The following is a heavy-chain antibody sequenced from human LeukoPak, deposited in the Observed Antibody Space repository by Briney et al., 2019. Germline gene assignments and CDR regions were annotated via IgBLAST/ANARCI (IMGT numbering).Heavy chain of an antibody. CDR1: GVSFNDYY. Sequence: PSETLSLTCAVSGVSFNDYYWSWVRQTPGKGLEWIGEINHSGYTHDSPSLKSRVTLSIDTSRKQFSLNLRSVTVADTGIYYCTRMTTGHDYWGQGTLVTVSS. CDR3: TRMTTGHDY. V-gene: IGHV4-34*01. D-gene: IGHD4-17*01. J-gene: IGHJ4*02. CDR2: INHSGYT.